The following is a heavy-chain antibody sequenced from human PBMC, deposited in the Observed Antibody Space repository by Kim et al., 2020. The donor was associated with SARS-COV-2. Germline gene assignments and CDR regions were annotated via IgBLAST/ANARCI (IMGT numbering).Heavy chain of an antibody. Sequence: GGSLRLSCAASGFTFSSYWMSWVRQAPGKGLEWVANIKQDGSKKYYVDSVKGRFTISRDNAKNSLYLQMNSLRAEDTAVYYCARAADRLYLIGYYYFDYWGQGTRVTVSS. CDR1: GFTFSSYW. D-gene: IGHD3-22*01. V-gene: IGHV3-7*03. CDR2: IKQDGSKK. CDR3: ARAADRLYLIGYYYFDY. J-gene: IGHJ4*02.